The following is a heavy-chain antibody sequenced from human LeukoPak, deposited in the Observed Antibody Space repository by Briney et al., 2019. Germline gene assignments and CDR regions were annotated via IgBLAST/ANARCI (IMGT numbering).Heavy chain of an antibody. CDR1: GFTFSTYS. V-gene: IGHV3-48*04. CDR3: AKHRRSSLVTTYFDA. CDR2: ISSTSSTI. D-gene: IGHD2-21*02. Sequence: GGSLRLSCAASGFTFSTYSMNWVRQTPGKGLEWVSYISSTSSTILYADSVKGRLTISRDNAKNSLYLQLNSLRLNDTAIFYCAKHRRSSLVTTYFDAWGQGILVAVSS. J-gene: IGHJ4*02.